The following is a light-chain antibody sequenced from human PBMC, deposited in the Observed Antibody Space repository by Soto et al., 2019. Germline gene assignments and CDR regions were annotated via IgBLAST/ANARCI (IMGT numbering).Light chain of an antibody. J-gene: IGKJ5*01. CDR3: QQYGSSPWIT. V-gene: IGKV3-20*01. CDR2: GAS. CDR1: QSVSSSY. Sequence: EIVLTQPPGTLSLSPGERATLSCRASQSVSSSYLAWYQQKPGQAPRLLIYGASSRATGIPDRFSGSGSGTDFTLTISRLEPEDFAVYYCQQYGSSPWITFGQGTRLEIK.